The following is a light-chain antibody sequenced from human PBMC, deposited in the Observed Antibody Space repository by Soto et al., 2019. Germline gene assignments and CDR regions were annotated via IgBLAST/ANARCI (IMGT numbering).Light chain of an antibody. CDR1: QSISSW. J-gene: IGKJ1*01. Sequence: DIPMTQSPSTLSASVGDRVTITCRASQSISSWLAWYQQKPGKAPKLLIYDASSLESGAPSRFSGSGSGTEFTLTISSLQPDDFATYYCQQYNSYSWTFGQGTEVEI. CDR3: QQYNSYSWT. CDR2: DAS. V-gene: IGKV1-5*01.